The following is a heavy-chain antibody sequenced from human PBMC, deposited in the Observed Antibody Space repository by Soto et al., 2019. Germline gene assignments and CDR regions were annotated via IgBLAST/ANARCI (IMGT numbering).Heavy chain of an antibody. V-gene: IGHV3-72*01. CDR2: SRNKANSYSP. D-gene: IGHD1-26*01. J-gene: IGHJ4*02. CDR1: GITFSDHY. Sequence: EVQLVLSGGGLVQPGGSLRLSCAASGITFSDHYLDWVPQAPGKGLEWVGRSRNKANSYSPEYAASVKGRFTISRDESKNSLYLQINSLTTEDTAVYYCARFSGSYTRGLDSWGQGTLVTVSS. CDR3: ARFSGSYTRGLDS.